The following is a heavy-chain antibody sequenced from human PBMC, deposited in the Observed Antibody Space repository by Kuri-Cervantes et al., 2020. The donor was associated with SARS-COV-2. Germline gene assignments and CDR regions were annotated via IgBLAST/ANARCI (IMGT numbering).Heavy chain of an antibody. V-gene: IGHV3-49*04. CDR3: TTDPIGHDYGYFDY. CDR1: GFTFGDYA. D-gene: IGHD4-17*01. J-gene: IGHJ4*02. CDR2: IRSKTFGGTT. Sequence: GGSLRLSCTASGFTFGDYAMSWVRQAPGKGLEWVGFIRSKTFGGTTEYAASVKGRFTISRDDSKSIAYLQVNSLKTEDTAVYYCTTDPIGHDYGYFDYWGQGTLVTVSS.